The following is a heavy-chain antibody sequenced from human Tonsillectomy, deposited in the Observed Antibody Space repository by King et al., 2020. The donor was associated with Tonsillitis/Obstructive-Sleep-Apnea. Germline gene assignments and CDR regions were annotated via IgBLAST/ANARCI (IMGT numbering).Heavy chain of an antibody. V-gene: IGHV3-23*04. CDR3: VKDDEYSSGWYDLDC. Sequence: VQLVESGGDLVQPGGSQRLSCAASGFTFSSYAMSWVRQAPGKGLEWVSAISGSGGSTYYADSVKGRFTISRDNSKNTLYLQMNSLRAEDTAVYYCVKDDEYSSGWYDLDCWGQGTLVTVSS. J-gene: IGHJ4*02. CDR1: GFTFSSYA. D-gene: IGHD6-19*01. CDR2: ISGSGGST.